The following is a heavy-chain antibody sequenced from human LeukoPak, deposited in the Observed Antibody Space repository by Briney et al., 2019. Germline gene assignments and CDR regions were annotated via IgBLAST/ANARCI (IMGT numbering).Heavy chain of an antibody. CDR2: IKTRTEGGTA. V-gene: IGHV3-15*01. D-gene: IGHD3-22*01. J-gene: IGHJ3*02. CDR3: THYYYSAFAI. Sequence: GGSLRLSCVASGFTLTNAWMSWVRRAPGKGLEWVGRIKTRTEGGTADYAAPVRGRFTISRDDSRNTLSLQMNSLKTEDTAVYYCTHYYYSAFAIWGQGTVVTVSS. CDR1: GFTLTNAW.